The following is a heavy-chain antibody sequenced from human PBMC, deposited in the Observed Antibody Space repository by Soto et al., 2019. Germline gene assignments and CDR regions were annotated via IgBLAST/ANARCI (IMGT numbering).Heavy chain of an antibody. J-gene: IGHJ4*02. CDR2: IDRDGYSS. CDR3: ARPPIGTVTPDN. D-gene: IGHD4-17*01. Sequence: DVQLVESGGGVVEPGGSLRLSCVGSGYSFSNYWMHWVRQAPGGGLVWVSRIDRDGYSSTYAEPMKGRFTISRDNAKNTLYLQITSQRVDDTAVYYCARPPIGTVTPDNWGQGTLVTVSS. V-gene: IGHV3-74*01. CDR1: GYSFSNYW.